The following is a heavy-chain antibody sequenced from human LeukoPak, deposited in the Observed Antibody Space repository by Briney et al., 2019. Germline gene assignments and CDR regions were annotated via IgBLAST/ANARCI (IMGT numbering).Heavy chain of an antibody. CDR2: IYYSGST. CDR3: ARDPIAARPAGVFDY. V-gene: IGHV4-39*07. D-gene: IGHD6-6*01. Sequence: SETLFLTCTVSGGSISSSSYYWGWIRQPPGKGLEWIGSIYYSGSTYYNPSLKSRVTISVDTSKNQFSLKLSSVTAADTAVYYCARDPIAARPAGVFDYWGQGTLVTVSS. J-gene: IGHJ4*02. CDR1: GGSISSSSYY.